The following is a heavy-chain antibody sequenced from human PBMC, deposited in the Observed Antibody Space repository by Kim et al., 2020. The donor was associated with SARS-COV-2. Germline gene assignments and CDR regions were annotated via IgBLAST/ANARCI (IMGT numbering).Heavy chain of an antibody. CDR3: ARNLAYCGGDCLSFDY. Sequence: SLKSRVTISVDTSKNQFSLKLSSVTAADTAVYYCARNLAYCGGDCLSFDYWGQGTLVTVSS. D-gene: IGHD2-21*02. V-gene: IGHV4-59*01. J-gene: IGHJ4*02.